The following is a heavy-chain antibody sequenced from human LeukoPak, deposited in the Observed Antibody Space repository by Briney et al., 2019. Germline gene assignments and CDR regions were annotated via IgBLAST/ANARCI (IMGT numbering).Heavy chain of an antibody. J-gene: IGHJ4*02. CDR1: GGTFSSYA. CDR2: IIPIFGTA. CDR3: ARGLGYCSVGSCYRGFDY. D-gene: IGHD2-15*01. V-gene: IGHV1-69*05. Sequence: SVKVSCKASGGTFSSYAISWVRQAPGQGLEWMGGIIPIFGTANYAQKFQGRVTITTDESTSTAYMELSSLRSEDTAMYYCARGLGYCSVGSCYRGFDYWGQGTLVTVSS.